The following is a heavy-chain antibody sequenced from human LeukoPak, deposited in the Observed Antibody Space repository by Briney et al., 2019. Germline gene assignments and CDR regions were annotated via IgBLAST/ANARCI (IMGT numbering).Heavy chain of an antibody. J-gene: IGHJ6*03. CDR1: GGSVRRGNYY. CDR3: ARHRGIEGVVLPAAMDV. CDR2: IYTSGTT. D-gene: IGHD2-2*01. V-gene: IGHV4-61*02. Sequence: PSETLSLTCTVSGGSVRRGNYYWTWIRQPAGSGLEWIGRIYTSGTTDYNPSLRTRVTISVDASRNQFSLNLSSVTAADTAVYYCARHRGIEGVVLPAAMDVWGKGTTVIVSS.